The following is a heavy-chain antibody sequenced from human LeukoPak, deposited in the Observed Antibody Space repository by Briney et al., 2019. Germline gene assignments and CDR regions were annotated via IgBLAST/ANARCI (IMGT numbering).Heavy chain of an antibody. CDR1: GFTFSNYS. Sequence: GGSLRLSCEGSGFTFSNYSMNWVRQAPGKGLEWVSSIRGDSTETRHADSLMGRFTISRDNAKKSLYLQMNSLRAEDTAVYYCARGHFGVVLDYWGQGTLVTVSS. CDR3: ARGHFGVVLDY. CDR2: IRGDSTET. D-gene: IGHD3-3*01. V-gene: IGHV3-21*01. J-gene: IGHJ4*02.